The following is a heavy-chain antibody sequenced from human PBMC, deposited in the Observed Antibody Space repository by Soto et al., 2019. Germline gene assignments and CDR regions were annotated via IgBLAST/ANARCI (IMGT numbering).Heavy chain of an antibody. D-gene: IGHD1-1*01. CDR3: AKESGAPAGTAEY. CDR2: ISASGNT. V-gene: IGHV4-4*07. Sequence: QVQLQEADPGLVKPSETLSLTCTVSGASFSNSYLSWIRRPAGKGLEWIGRISASGNTNYNPSLKSRVTMSIDTSKNQFSLKVTSVTAADTALYYCAKESGAPAGTAEYWGQGILVTVSS. CDR1: GASFSNSY. J-gene: IGHJ4*02.